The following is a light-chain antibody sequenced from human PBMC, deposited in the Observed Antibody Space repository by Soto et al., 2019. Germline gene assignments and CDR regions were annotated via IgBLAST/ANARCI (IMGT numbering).Light chain of an antibody. J-gene: IGKJ5*01. CDR1: QSVSSY. CDR3: QQRSNWPRIT. Sequence: EIVLTQSPATLSLSPGERATLSCRASQSVSSYLAWYQQKPGQAPRLLIYDASNRATDSPARFSGSGSGTDFTRTISSLEPEDFAVYYCQQRSNWPRITFGQGTRLEIK. CDR2: DAS. V-gene: IGKV3-11*01.